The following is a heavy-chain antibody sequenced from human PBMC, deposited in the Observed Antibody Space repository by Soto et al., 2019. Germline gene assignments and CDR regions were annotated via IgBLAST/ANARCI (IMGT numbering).Heavy chain of an antibody. D-gene: IGHD4-17*01. J-gene: IGHJ6*02. CDR3: ARAPAGDYTLYHYYTMDV. CDR2: VWFDGGNK. V-gene: IGHV3-33*01. CDR1: GFTFSDHA. Sequence: QVQLVASGGGVVQPGTSLRLYCEASGFTFSDHAMHWVRQAPGKGLEWVAVVWFDGGNKFYTDSVKGRFTISRDNSKNTLSLQMNSLRVVDTAVYYCARAPAGDYTLYHYYTMDVWGQGTPVTVSS.